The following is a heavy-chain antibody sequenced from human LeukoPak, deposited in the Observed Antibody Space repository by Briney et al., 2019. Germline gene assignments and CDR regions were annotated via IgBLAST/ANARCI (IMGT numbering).Heavy chain of an antibody. CDR3: ARDWWDSGSYFAFDY. D-gene: IGHD1-26*01. Sequence: GSSVTVSFKASVYTYTSYYMHWVRQARGQGLAWMGILNPSGGSTSYAQKFQGRVTMPRDMPTSTVYMELSSLRSEDTAVYYCARDWWDSGSYFAFDYWGQGTLVTVSS. CDR2: LNPSGGST. J-gene: IGHJ4*02. V-gene: IGHV1-46*01. CDR1: VYTYTSYY.